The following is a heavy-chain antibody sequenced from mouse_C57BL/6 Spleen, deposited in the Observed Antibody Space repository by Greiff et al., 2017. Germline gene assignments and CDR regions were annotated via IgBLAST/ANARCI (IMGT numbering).Heavy chain of an antibody. CDR2: IDTNSGGT. CDR3: ARKGRGRFAY. D-gene: IGHD3-3*01. Sequence: QVQLQQPGAELVKPGASVKLSCKASGYTFTSYWMHWVKQRPGRGLEWIGRIDTNSGGTKYNEKFKSKATFTADTSSNTAYMQLSSLTTEDSAIYYCARKGRGRFAYWGQGTLVTVSA. CDR1: GYTFTSYW. V-gene: IGHV1-62-3*01. J-gene: IGHJ3*01.